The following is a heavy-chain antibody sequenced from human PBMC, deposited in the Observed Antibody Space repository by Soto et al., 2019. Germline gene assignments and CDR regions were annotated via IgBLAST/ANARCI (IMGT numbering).Heavy chain of an antibody. D-gene: IGHD3-3*01. J-gene: IGHJ6*02. CDR3: AKDPYYDFWSGYYTNLDV. V-gene: IGHV3-23*01. CDR2: ISGSGGST. Sequence: GGSLILSCAASGFTFSSYAMSWVRQAPGKGLEWVSAISGSGGSTYYADSVKARFTISRDNSKNTPYLQMNSLRAEDTAVYYCAKDPYYDFWSGYYTNLDVWGQGTTVTVSS. CDR1: GFTFSSYA.